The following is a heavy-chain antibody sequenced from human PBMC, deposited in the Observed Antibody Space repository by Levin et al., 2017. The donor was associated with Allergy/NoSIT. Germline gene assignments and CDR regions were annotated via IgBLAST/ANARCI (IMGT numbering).Heavy chain of an antibody. Sequence: GGSLRLSCAASGFTLSNYDMHWVRQPIGKGLEWVSAIGTLGDTYYPGSVKGRFTISRENAKDSLYLQMDSLTAEDTAVYYCVRQIATDGTDGTDPHFDYWGQGTLVTVSS. V-gene: IGHV3-13*04. CDR2: IGTLGDT. CDR1: GFTLSNYD. J-gene: IGHJ4*02. CDR3: VRQIATDGTDGTDPHFDY. D-gene: IGHD6-13*01.